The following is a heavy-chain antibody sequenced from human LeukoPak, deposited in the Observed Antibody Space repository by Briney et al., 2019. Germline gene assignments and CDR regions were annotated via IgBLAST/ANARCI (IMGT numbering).Heavy chain of an antibody. J-gene: IGHJ4*02. CDR2: IYHSGNT. Sequence: SETLSLTCTVSGDSISSYYWSWIRQPPGKGLEWIGYIYHSGNTNSNPSLKSRVTISVDTSKNQFSLKLSSVTAADTAVYYCAKHTFARPLDYWGQGTLVTVST. V-gene: IGHV4-59*08. CDR1: GDSISSYY. D-gene: IGHD6-6*01. CDR3: AKHTFARPLDY.